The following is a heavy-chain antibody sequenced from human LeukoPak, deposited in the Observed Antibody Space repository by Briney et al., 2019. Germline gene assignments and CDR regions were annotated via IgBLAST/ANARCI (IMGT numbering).Heavy chain of an antibody. CDR1: GFTFSSYA. CDR3: AKDLEYSSSSGAEYFQH. V-gene: IGHV3-23*01. D-gene: IGHD6-6*01. CDR2: ISGSGGST. Sequence: GGSLRLSCAASGFTFSSYAMSWVRQAPGKGLEWVSAISGSGGSTYYADSVKGRFTISRDNSKNTLYLQMNSLRAEDTAVYYCAKDLEYSSSSGAEYFQHWGQGTLVTVSS. J-gene: IGHJ1*01.